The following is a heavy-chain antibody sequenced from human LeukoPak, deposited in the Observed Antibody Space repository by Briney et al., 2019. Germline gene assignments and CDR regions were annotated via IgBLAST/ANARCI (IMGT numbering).Heavy chain of an antibody. CDR3: AKPTFLWFGELLEPSPFDY. V-gene: IGHV3-23*01. J-gene: IGHJ4*02. Sequence: GGTLRLSCAASGFTFSSYGMSWVRQAPGKGLEWVSAISGSGGSTYYADSVKGRLTISRDNSKNTLYLQMNSLRAEDTAVYYCAKPTFLWFGELLEPSPFDYWGQGTLVTVSS. D-gene: IGHD3-10*01. CDR1: GFTFSSYG. CDR2: ISGSGGST.